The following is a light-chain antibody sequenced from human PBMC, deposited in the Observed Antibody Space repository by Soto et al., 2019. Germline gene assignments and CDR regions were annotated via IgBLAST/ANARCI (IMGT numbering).Light chain of an antibody. Sequence: EIVMPQSPATLSVSPGEGATLSCRASESVRTRVGGYQQKAAQAPSLLIYGASTRATGIPDRFSASGSGTQFPLTISRLQSEDSAVYFCQQNNRWPHITFGQGTRLVIK. J-gene: IGKJ5*01. CDR1: ESVRTR. CDR3: QQNNRWPHIT. CDR2: GAS. V-gene: IGKV3-15*01.